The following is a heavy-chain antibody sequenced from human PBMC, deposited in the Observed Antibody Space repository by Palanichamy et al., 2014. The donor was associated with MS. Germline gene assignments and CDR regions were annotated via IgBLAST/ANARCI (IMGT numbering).Heavy chain of an antibody. V-gene: IGHV3-23*01. Sequence: EVQLLESGGGLVQPGGSLRVSCVASGFTFSAYSMSWVRQAPGKGLEWVSSIGGSGDKTYYADSVKGRFTISRDNSKNTLYLQMNSLRAEDTAVYSCAKALPPDYSETSGLFDYWGQGTLVTVSS. CDR3: AKALPPDYSETSGLFDY. CDR1: GFTFSAYS. CDR2: IGGSGDKT. J-gene: IGHJ4*02. D-gene: IGHD3-22*01.